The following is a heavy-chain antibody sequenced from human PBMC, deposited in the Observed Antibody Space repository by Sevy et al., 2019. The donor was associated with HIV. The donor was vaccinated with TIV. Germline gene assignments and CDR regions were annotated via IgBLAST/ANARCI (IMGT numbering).Heavy chain of an antibody. Sequence: GGSLRLSCAASEFTVSSNYMSWVRQAPGKGLEWVSVIYSGGSTYYADSVKGRFTISRDNSKNTLYLQMNSLRAEDTAVYCCARGKDSGTYYGRNYWGQGTLVTVSS. CDR2: IYSGGST. V-gene: IGHV3-66*01. CDR1: EFTVSSNY. D-gene: IGHD1-26*01. CDR3: ARGKDSGTYYGRNY. J-gene: IGHJ4*02.